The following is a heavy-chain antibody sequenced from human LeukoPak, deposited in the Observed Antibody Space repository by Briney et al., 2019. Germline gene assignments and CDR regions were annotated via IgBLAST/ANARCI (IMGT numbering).Heavy chain of an antibody. CDR2: INSDGSST. Sequence: GGSLRLSCAAYGFTFDAFGMTWVRQAPGKGLVWVSHINSDGSSTSYAGPVKGGFTISRDNAKNTLYLQMNSLRAEDTAVYYCASRALSGTYYVYYFDYWGQGTLVTVSS. V-gene: IGHV3-74*01. CDR3: ASRALSGTYYVYYFDY. D-gene: IGHD1-26*01. CDR1: GFTFDAFG. J-gene: IGHJ4*02.